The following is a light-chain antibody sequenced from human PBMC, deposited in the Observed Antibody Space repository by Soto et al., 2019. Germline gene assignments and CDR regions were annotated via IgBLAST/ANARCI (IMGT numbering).Light chain of an antibody. CDR2: EVT. Sequence: QSALTQPASVSGSPGQSITLSCAGTTNDIGSYNYVSWFQQHPGEAPKLIIFEVTHRPSGISTRFSGSKSGNTASLTISDLPAEYEALYYCSSYKFSTTLRVFGGGTKVTVL. CDR1: TNDIGSYNY. V-gene: IGLV2-14*01. CDR3: SSYKFSTTLRV. J-gene: IGLJ3*02.